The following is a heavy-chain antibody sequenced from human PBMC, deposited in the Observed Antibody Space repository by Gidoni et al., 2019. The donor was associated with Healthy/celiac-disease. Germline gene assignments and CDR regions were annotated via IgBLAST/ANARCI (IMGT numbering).Heavy chain of an antibody. D-gene: IGHD5-18*01. CDR3: ARGNVDTAMVVDACDI. CDR1: GGSFSGYY. Sequence: QVQLQQWGAGLLKPSETLSLTCAVYGGSFSGYYWSWIRQPPGKGLEWIGEINHSGSTNYNPSLKSRVTISVDTSKNQFSLKLSSVTAADTAVYYCARGNVDTAMVVDACDIWGQGTMVTVSS. CDR2: INHSGST. V-gene: IGHV4-34*01. J-gene: IGHJ3*02.